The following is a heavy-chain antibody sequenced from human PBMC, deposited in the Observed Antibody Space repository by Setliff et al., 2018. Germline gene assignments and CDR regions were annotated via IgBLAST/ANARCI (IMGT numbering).Heavy chain of an antibody. V-gene: IGHV3-23*01. Sequence: GESLNISCSASGFTFSVYAMSWVRQAPGKGLEWVATIFGSGANTYYADSVKGRFTISRDNSKNILYLQMNSLRADDTAEYYCTKDSNGEFADYWGQGTLVTVSS. J-gene: IGHJ4*02. CDR2: IFGSGANT. D-gene: IGHD1-1*01. CDR1: GFTFSVYA. CDR3: TKDSNGEFADY.